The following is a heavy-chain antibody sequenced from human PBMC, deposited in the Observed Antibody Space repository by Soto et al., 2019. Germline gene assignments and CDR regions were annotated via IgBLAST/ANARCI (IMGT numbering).Heavy chain of an antibody. CDR2: IYHSGNT. Sequence: QVQLQESGPGLVKPSGTLSLTCAVSGGSISSSNWWSWVRQPPGKGLEWIGEIYHSGNTNYNPSLRSRAPTAADNSRTQFSLKLSSVTAADTAVYYCARRWGEGRVDYWGQGTLVTVSS. V-gene: IGHV4-4*02. J-gene: IGHJ4*02. D-gene: IGHD3-10*01. CDR1: GGSISSSNW. CDR3: ARRWGEGRVDY.